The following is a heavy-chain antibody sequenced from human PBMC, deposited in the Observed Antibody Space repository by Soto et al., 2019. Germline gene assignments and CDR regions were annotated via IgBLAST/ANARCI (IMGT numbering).Heavy chain of an antibody. CDR2: MYYSGST. V-gene: IGHV4-59*08. D-gene: IGHD3-16*01. Sequence: QVQLQESGPGLLKPSETLSLSCSVSGGSISGHYWSWGRQTPWKGLEWIGYMYYSGSTNYHPTLKSRVTTSGDTSKNHFSLRLTSVTAADTAVYYCARGPYYDLIWNYYYMDVWGKGTTVTVSS. CDR1: GGSISGHY. CDR3: ARGPYYDLIWNYYYMDV. J-gene: IGHJ6*03.